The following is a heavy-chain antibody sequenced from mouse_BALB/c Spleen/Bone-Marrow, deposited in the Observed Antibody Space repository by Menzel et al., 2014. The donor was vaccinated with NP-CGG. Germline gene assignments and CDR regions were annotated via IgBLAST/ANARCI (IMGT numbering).Heavy chain of an antibody. Sequence: VQLQQPGAELVKPGASVKLSCTASGFNVQDTYIHWVKQRPEQGLEWIGRLDPANGNTKYDPKFQGKATITADTSSSTAYLYLSRLTSEDTAVYYCARYRLGTYFDYWGQGTTLTVSS. CDR1: GFNVQDTY. CDR2: LDPANGNT. V-gene: IGHV14-3*02. D-gene: IGHD2-14*01. J-gene: IGHJ2*01. CDR3: ARYRLGTYFDY.